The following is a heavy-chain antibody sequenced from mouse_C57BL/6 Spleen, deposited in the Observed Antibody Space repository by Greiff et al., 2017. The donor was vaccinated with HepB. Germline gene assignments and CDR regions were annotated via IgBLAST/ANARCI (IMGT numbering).Heavy chain of an antibody. CDR1: GFTFSDYG. CDR3: ARGLGREGYFDY. V-gene: IGHV5-17*01. D-gene: IGHD4-1*01. J-gene: IGHJ2*01. CDR2: ISSGSSTI. Sequence: EVQLVESGGGLVKPGGSLKLSCAASGFTFSDYGMHWVRQAPEKGLEWVAYISSGSSTIYYADTVKGRFTISRDNAKNTLFLQMTSLRSEDTAMYYCARGLGREGYFDYWGQGTTLTVSS.